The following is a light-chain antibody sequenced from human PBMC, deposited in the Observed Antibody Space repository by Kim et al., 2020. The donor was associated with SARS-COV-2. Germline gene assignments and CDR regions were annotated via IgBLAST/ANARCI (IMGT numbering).Light chain of an antibody. V-gene: IGLV2-14*03. CDR1: SSDVGGYNY. CDR3: SSYTTSSTVL. Sequence: QSALTQPASVSGSPGQSITISCTGTSSDVGGYNYVSWYQHHPGKAPKLMIYDVTKRPSGVSNRFSGSKSGNTASLTISGLQVEDEADYYCSSYTTSSTVLFGGGTKVTVL. J-gene: IGLJ2*01. CDR2: DVT.